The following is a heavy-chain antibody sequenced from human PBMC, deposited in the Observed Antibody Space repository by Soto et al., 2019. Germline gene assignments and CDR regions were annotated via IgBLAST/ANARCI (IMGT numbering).Heavy chain of an antibody. Sequence: SETLSLTCTVSGGSISSDYWSWIRQPPGKGLEWIGYIYYSGTTNYNPSLKSRVTISVDTSKNQFSLKLSSVTAADTAVYYCARQRVDILTGYYFSNWLDPWGQGTLVTVSS. CDR3: ARQRVDILTGYYFSNWLDP. CDR2: IYYSGTT. D-gene: IGHD3-9*01. J-gene: IGHJ5*02. CDR1: GGSISSDY. V-gene: IGHV4-59*08.